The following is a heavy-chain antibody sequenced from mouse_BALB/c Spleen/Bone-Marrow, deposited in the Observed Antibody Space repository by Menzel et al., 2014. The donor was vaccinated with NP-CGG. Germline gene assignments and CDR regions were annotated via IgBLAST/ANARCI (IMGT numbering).Heavy chain of an antibody. CDR1: GFTFSSYT. CDR2: ISSGGSYT. Sequence: EVKQMESGGGLVKPGGSLKLSCAAYGFTFSSYTMSWVRQTPEKRLEWVATISSGGSYTYYPDSVKGRFTISRDNAKNPLFLQMSSLKSEDTARYYCTREDTNLDFDYWGQGTTLTVAS. D-gene: IGHD4-1*01. J-gene: IGHJ2*01. V-gene: IGHV5-6-4*01. CDR3: TREDTNLDFDY.